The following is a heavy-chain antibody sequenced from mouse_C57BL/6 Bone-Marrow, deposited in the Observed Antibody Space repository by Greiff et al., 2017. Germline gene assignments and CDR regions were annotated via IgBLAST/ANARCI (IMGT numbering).Heavy chain of an antibody. CDR3: AYYGNDYGYVYVDV. V-gene: IGHV5-17*01. D-gene: IGHD1-1*01. CDR1: GFTFSDYG. CDR2: ISSGSSII. J-gene: IGHJ1*03. Sequence: EVKVVESGGGLVKPGGSLKLSCAASGFTFSDYGLHWVRQAPEKGLEWVAYISSGSSIIYYADTVKGRFTISRDNAKNTLFLQMTSLSSEDTAMYYCAYYGNDYGYVYVDVWGTGTTVTVSS.